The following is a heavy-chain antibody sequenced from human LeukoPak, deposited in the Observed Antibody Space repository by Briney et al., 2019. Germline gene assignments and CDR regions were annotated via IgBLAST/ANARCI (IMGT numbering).Heavy chain of an antibody. CDR1: GGSISSSNW. D-gene: IGHD3-10*01. Sequence: SGTLSLTCAVSGGSISSSNWWSWVRQPPGKGLEWIGEIYHSGSTNYNPSLKSRVTISVDKSKNQFTLKLSSVTAADTAVYYCARARITMVRGVGRGDAFDIWGQGTMVTVSS. CDR3: ARARITMVRGVGRGDAFDI. CDR2: IYHSGST. V-gene: IGHV4-4*02. J-gene: IGHJ3*02.